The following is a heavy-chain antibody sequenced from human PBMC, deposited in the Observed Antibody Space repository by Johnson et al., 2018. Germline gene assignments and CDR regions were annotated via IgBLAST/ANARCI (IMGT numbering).Heavy chain of an antibody. J-gene: IGHJ3*02. CDR2: ISGSGGPP. D-gene: IGHD2-15*01. CDR1: GFTFTTYA. CDR3: AKGVVVEADSMDAFDI. Sequence: VQLVESGGGLVQPGGSLRLSCAASGFTFTTYAMTWVRQAPGQGLEWVSTISGSGGPPLSADSVKGRFTPSRDKSKNTLSLPMNSLRADDTAVYYCAKGVVVEADSMDAFDIWGQGTLVTVSS. V-gene: IGHV3-23*04.